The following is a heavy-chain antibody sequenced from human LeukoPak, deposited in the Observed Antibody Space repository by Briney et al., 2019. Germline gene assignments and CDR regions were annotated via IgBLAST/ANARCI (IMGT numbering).Heavy chain of an antibody. CDR1: GFTFTSSA. CDR3: AADVIVGATKDFDY. CDR2: IVVGSGNT. V-gene: IGHV1-58*02. J-gene: IGHJ4*02. Sequence: SVKVSCKASGFTFTSSAMQWVRQARGQRLEWIGWIVVGSGNTDYAQKFQERVTITRDMSTSTAYMELSSLRSEDTAVYYCAADVIVGATKDFDYWGQGTLVTVSS. D-gene: IGHD1-26*01.